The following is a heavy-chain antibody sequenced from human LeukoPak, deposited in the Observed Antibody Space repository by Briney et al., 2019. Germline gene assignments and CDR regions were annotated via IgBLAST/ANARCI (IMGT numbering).Heavy chain of an antibody. CDR3: ARDRPYGDPAPDY. CDR1: GGSISSYY. D-gene: IGHD4-17*01. Sequence: PSETLSLTCAVSGGSISSYYWSWIGQPAGKRLEWIGRIYTSGSTNYNPSLKSRVTMSVDTSKNQFSLKLSSVTAADTAVYYCARDRPYGDPAPDYWGQGTLVTVSS. CDR2: IYTSGST. J-gene: IGHJ4*02. V-gene: IGHV4-4*07.